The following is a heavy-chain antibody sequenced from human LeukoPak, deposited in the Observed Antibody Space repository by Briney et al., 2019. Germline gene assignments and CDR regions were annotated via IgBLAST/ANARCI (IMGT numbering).Heavy chain of an antibody. D-gene: IGHD3-3*02. CDR2: INYNGAIT. CDR1: GFTFVDYG. Sequence: PSGGSLRLSCATSGFTFVDYGLSWVRRAPGKGLEWLCAINYNGAITDYADSVKGRFTISRDHAKNSLYLRMDSLRAEDTALYYCARDRLGPSFSVSHFDLWGQGTLVTVSS. CDR3: ARDRLGPSFSVSHFDL. V-gene: IGHV3-20*04. J-gene: IGHJ4*02.